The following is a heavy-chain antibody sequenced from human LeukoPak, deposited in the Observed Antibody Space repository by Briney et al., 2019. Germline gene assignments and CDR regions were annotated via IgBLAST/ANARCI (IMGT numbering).Heavy chain of an antibody. J-gene: IGHJ4*02. D-gene: IGHD6-13*01. Sequence: GESLKISCKDSGYSFPDYWIGWVRQMPGKGLEWMGIIYPGDSNTVYSPSFQGQVTISADKSVSTAYLQWSSLKASDPAMYYCARGIAAVGTDYFDYWGQGTLVTVSS. CDR2: IYPGDSNT. CDR3: ARGIAAVGTDYFDY. V-gene: IGHV5-51*01. CDR1: GYSFPDYW.